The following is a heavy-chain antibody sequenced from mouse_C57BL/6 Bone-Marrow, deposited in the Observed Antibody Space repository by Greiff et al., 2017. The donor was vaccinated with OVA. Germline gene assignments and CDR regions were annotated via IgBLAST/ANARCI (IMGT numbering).Heavy chain of an antibody. Sequence: VQLQQPGAELVMPGASVKLSCKASGYTFTSYWMHWVKQRPGQGLEWIGEIDPSDSYTNYHQKFKGKSTLTVDKSSSTAYMQLSSLTSEDSAVYYCAIDSSGQFAYWGQGTLVTVSA. CDR1: GYTFTSYW. CDR2: IDPSDSYT. J-gene: IGHJ3*01. V-gene: IGHV1-69*01. CDR3: AIDSSGQFAY. D-gene: IGHD3-2*02.